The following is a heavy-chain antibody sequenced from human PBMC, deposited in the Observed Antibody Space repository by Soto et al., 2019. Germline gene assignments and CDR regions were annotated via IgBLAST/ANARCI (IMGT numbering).Heavy chain of an antibody. CDR1: GFTFISTW. J-gene: IGHJ4*02. V-gene: IGHV3-15*01. CDR3: TSHSYSDHSW. Sequence: GGSLRLSCAASGFTFISTWMTWVRQAPGKGLEWVGRIKSKADGGTTDYAAPVKGRFTISRDDSKNTLYLQMNSLKTEDTAIYYCTSHSYSDHSWWGQGTLVTVSS. D-gene: IGHD3-22*01. CDR2: IKSKADGGTT.